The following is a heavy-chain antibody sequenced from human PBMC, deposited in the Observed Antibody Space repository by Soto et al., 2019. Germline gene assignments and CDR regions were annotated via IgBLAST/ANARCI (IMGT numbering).Heavy chain of an antibody. D-gene: IGHD3-3*01. CDR3: ARDLRFELYYYGMDV. Sequence: SVKVSCKASGGTFSSYAISWVRQAPGQGLEWMGGIIPIFGTANYAQKFQGRVTITADESTSTAYMELSSLRSEDTAVYYCARDLRFELYYYGMDVWGQGTTVTVSS. J-gene: IGHJ6*02. CDR1: GGTFSSYA. CDR2: IIPIFGTA. V-gene: IGHV1-69*13.